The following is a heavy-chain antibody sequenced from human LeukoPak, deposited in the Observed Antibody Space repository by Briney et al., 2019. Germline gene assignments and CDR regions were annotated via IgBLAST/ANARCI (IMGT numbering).Heavy chain of an antibody. CDR2: IYTSGST. D-gene: IGHD6-19*01. Sequence: SETLSLTCTVSGGSISSGSYYWSWIRQPAGKGLEWIGRIYTSGSTNYNPSLKSRVTISVDTSKNQFSPKLSSVTAADTAVYYCARVSGGWYYYYYYMDVWGKGTTVTISS. V-gene: IGHV4-61*02. CDR1: GGSISSGSYY. CDR3: ARVSGGWYYYYYYMDV. J-gene: IGHJ6*03.